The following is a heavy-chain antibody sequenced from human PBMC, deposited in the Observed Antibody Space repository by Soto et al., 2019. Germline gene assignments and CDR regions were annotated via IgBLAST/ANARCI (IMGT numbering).Heavy chain of an antibody. D-gene: IGHD2-15*01. Sequence: ASVKVSCKASGYTFTSYDINWVRQATGQGLEWMGWMNPNSGNTGYAQKFQGRVTMTRNTSISTAYMELSSLRSEDTAVYYCARRIVAANDNWFDPWGQGNLVTVSS. CDR3: ARRIVAANDNWFDP. CDR1: GYTFTSYD. CDR2: MNPNSGNT. J-gene: IGHJ5*02. V-gene: IGHV1-8*01.